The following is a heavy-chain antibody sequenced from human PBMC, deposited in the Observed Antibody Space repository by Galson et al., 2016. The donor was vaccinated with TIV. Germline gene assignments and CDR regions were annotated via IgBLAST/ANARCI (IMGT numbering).Heavy chain of an antibody. CDR3: ARDHPLTTIFIAYPGKAYHGLDV. J-gene: IGHJ6*02. D-gene: IGHD1-1*01. CDR1: GFSISSGSF. Sequence: ETLSLTCDVSGFSISSGSFWGSIRQPPGKGLEGFGSIPHSGIAHYNPSRMSRATISVDTSKNRFPLTLSSVTAADTAVYFGARDHPLTTIFIAYPGKAYHGLDVWGQETAVTVSS. CDR2: IPHSGIA. V-gene: IGHV4-38-2*02.